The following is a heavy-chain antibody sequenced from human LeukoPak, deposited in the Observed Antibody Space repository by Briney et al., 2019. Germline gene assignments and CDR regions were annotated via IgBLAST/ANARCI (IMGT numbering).Heavy chain of an antibody. CDR1: GFTFSSYG. CDR3: AKGYSSGWYDDDFDY. D-gene: IGHD6-19*01. Sequence: PGGSLRLSCAASGFTFSSYGMHWVRQAPGKGLEWVAVISYDGSNKYYADSVKGRFTIPRDNSKNTLYLQMNSLRAEDTAVYYCAKGYSSGWYDDDFDYWGQGTLVTVSS. J-gene: IGHJ4*02. CDR2: ISYDGSNK. V-gene: IGHV3-30*18.